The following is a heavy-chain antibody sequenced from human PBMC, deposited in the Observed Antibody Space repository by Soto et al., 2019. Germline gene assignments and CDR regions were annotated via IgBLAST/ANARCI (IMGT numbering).Heavy chain of an antibody. D-gene: IGHD3-10*01. CDR3: ARDGYYAGFDI. CDR2: IKQDGSEK. V-gene: IGHV3-7*01. J-gene: IGHJ3*02. CDR1: GFTFRSYY. Sequence: PGGSLRLSCAASGFTFRSYYMSWIRQPPGKGLEWVANIKQDGSEKYYVESVKGRFTISRDNAKNSLYLQMNSLRVEDTAVYYCARDGYYAGFDIWGQGTMVTVSS.